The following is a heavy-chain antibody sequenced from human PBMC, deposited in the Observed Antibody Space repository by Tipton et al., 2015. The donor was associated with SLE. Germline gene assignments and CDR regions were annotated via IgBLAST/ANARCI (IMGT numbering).Heavy chain of an antibody. CDR3: ARTTEYFDP. V-gene: IGHV4-59*08. J-gene: IGHJ5*02. D-gene: IGHD1-14*01. CDR2: IYYSGRN. Sequence: TLSLTCTVSGGSISGYHWSWLRQPPGKGLEWIGYIYYSGRNNYNPSLKTRVTMSVDTSKSQFSLKLTSVTAADTAVYYCARTTEYFDPWGQGTLVTVSS. CDR1: GGSISGYH.